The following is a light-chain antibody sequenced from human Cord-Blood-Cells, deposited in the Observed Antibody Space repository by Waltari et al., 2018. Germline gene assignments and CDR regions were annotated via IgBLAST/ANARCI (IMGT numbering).Light chain of an antibody. CDR1: QDISNY. CDR2: DAS. V-gene: IGKV1-33*01. Sequence: DIQMTQSPSSLSASVGDRVTINCQASQDISNYLNWYQQKPGKAPKLLIYDASNLETGVPSRFSGSGSGTDFTFTISSLQPEDIATYYCQQYDNLPRTFGGGTKVEIK. J-gene: IGKJ4*01. CDR3: QQYDNLPRT.